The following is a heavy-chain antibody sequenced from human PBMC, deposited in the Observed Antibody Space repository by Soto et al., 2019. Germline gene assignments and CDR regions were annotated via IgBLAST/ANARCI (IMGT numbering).Heavy chain of an antibody. D-gene: IGHD4-17*01. Sequence: QVQLVQSGAEVKEPGASVKVSCKSSGYTFTSYDINWVRQATGQGLEWMGWMNPNSGDTGYAQKFQGSVTLTRSTSISTAYMELSSLRSDDTAVYYCARAHDSGDVDYWGQGTLVTVSS. CDR2: MNPNSGDT. V-gene: IGHV1-8*01. CDR1: GYTFTSYD. J-gene: IGHJ4*02. CDR3: ARAHDSGDVDY.